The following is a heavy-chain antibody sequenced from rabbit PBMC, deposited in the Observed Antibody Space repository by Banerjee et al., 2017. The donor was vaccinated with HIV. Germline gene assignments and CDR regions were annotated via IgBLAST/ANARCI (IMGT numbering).Heavy chain of an antibody. D-gene: IGHD6-1*01. CDR3: ARDWTYGDAAYDDVIDFGL. V-gene: IGHV1S40*01. Sequence: QSLEESGGDLVKPGASLTLTCTASGFSFSSSYWICWVRQAPGKGLEWIACIYSTSGSAYYASWAKGRFTISKTSSTTVTLQMTSLTAADTATYFCARDWTYGDAAYDDVIDFGLWGQGTLVTVS. J-gene: IGHJ3*01. CDR1: GFSFSSSYW. CDR2: IYSTSGSA.